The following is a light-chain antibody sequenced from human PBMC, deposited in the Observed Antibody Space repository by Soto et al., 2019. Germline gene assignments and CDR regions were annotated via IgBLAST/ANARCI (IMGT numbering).Light chain of an antibody. CDR2: AAS. J-gene: IGKJ1*01. CDR1: QSISNY. CDR3: QQSYSTFWT. Sequence: DLQMTQSPSSLSASVGDRVTITCRASQSISNYLNWYQQKPGKAPKLLIYAASSLQSGVPSRFSGSGSGTDFTLTISSLQPEDFATYYCQQSYSTFWTFGQGTKVEIK. V-gene: IGKV1-39*01.